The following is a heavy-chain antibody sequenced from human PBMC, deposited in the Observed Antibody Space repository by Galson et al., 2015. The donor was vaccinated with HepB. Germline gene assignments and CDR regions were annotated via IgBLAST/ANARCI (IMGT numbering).Heavy chain of an antibody. CDR3: ARDVLGSWAVAGRGVGY. D-gene: IGHD6-19*01. J-gene: IGHJ4*02. CDR1: GYTFTSYA. Sequence: SVKVSCKASGYTFTSYAMNWVRQAPGQGLEWMGWINTNTGNPTYAQGFTGRFVFSLDTSVSTAYLQISSLKAEDTAVYYCARDVLGSWAVAGRGVGYWGQGTLVTVSS. CDR2: INTNTGNP. V-gene: IGHV7-4-1*02.